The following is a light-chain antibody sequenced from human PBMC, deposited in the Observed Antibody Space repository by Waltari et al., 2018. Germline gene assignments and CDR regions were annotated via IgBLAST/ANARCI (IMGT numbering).Light chain of an antibody. V-gene: IGLV3-9*01. CDR1: HIGRKT. J-gene: IGLJ3*02. Sequence: SYDLTQPLSVSVALGQTARITCGESHIGRKTVHWYQEKPGLAPVLVIYRDNQRPSGIAARFSGSNAGKMATRTITTAQVGDEADYYCQVWDSSTVVFGAGTKLTVL. CDR3: QVWDSSTVV. CDR2: RDN.